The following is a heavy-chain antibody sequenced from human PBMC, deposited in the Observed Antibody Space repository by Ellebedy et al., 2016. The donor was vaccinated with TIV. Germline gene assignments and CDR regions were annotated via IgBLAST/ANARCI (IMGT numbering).Heavy chain of an antibody. CDR1: GFNFRSYW. V-gene: IGHV3-48*04. CDR2: MSGSTITT. Sequence: GGSLRLSCAVSGFNFRSYWMSWVRQAPGKGLEWVSYMSGSTITTYYADSVKGRFTISRDNAKNSLYLQMNSLRAEDTAVYYCARDMAWGNERVIDAFDIWGQGTMVTVSS. CDR3: ARDMAWGNERVIDAFDI. J-gene: IGHJ3*02. D-gene: IGHD7-27*01.